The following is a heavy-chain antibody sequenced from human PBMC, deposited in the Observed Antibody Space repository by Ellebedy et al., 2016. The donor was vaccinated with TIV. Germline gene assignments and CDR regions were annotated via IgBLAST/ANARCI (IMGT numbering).Heavy chain of an antibody. J-gene: IGHJ4*02. Sequence: GESLKISCAASGFTFSVAWMTWVRQAPGKGLEWVGRIKSKPDGGTTDYAAPVKGRFTISRDDSKNTLYLQMNSLKTEDTAVYYCTTEGHIYKVDYWGQGTLVTVSS. CDR3: TTEGHIYKVDY. CDR1: GFTFSVAW. V-gene: IGHV3-15*01. D-gene: IGHD1-1*01. CDR2: IKSKPDGGTT.